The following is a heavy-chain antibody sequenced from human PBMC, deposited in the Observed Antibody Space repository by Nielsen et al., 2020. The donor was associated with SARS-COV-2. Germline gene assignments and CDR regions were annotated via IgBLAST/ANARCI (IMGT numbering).Heavy chain of an antibody. CDR3: SRVRAGAFDL. J-gene: IGHJ3*01. D-gene: IGHD6-25*01. CDR1: GFNFGEYG. V-gene: IGHV3-49*04. CDR2: IRGQVFGGAK. Sequence: GESLKISCTTSGFNFGEYGLTWVRQAPGKGLEWVGFIRGQVFGGAKEYAASVKDRFVITRDESKSIMYLQMNSLKTEDTAVYFCSRVRAGAFDLWGQGTMVTVPS.